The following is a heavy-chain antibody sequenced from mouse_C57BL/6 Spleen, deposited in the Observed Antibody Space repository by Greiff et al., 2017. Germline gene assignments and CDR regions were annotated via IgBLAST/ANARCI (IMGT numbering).Heavy chain of an antibody. CDR3: ARFYYGYDLDFDY. CDR2: IHPNSGST. CDR1: GYTFTSYW. J-gene: IGHJ2*01. Sequence: QVQLKQPGAELVKPGASVKLSCKASGYTFTSYWMHWVKQRPGQGLEWIGMIHPNSGSTNYNEKFKSKATLTVDKSSSTAYMQLSSLTSEDSAVYYCARFYYGYDLDFDYWGQGTTLTVSS. V-gene: IGHV1-64*01. D-gene: IGHD2-2*01.